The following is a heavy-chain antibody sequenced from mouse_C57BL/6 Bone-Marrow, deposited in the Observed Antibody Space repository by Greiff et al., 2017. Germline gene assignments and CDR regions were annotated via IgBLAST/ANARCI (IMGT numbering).Heavy chain of an antibody. V-gene: IGHV1-81*01. J-gene: IGHJ4*01. CDR1: GYTFTSYG. CDR3: ARGYYYGRSLTMDY. CDR2: IYPRSGNT. Sequence: VQLQQSGAELARPGASVKLSCKASGYTFTSYGISWVKQRTGQGLEWIGEIYPRSGNTYYNEKFKGKATLTADKSSSTAYMELRSLTSEDSAVYFWARGYYYGRSLTMDYWGQGTSVTVSA. D-gene: IGHD1-1*01.